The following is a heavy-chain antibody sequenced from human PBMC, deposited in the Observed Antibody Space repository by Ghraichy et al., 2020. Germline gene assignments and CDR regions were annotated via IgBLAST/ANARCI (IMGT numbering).Heavy chain of an antibody. CDR1: GFTFSSYA. CDR3: AKASARTTYFEY. J-gene: IGHJ4*02. V-gene: IGHV3-23*01. D-gene: IGHD1-26*01. Sequence: GESLNISCAASGFTFSSYAMSWVRQAPGEGLEWVSAISDGGGTRYYGDSVKGRFTVSRDNSKNTLYLQMNSLRADDTAVYYCAKASARTTYFEYWGRGTLVTVSS. CDR2: ISDGGGTR.